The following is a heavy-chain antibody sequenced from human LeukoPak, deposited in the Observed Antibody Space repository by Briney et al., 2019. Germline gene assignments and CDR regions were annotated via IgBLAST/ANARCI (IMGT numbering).Heavy chain of an antibody. CDR3: ARDRCSSTSCYGPGGY. Sequence: ASVKVSCKASGYTFTSYGISWVRQAPGQGLEWMGWISAYNGNTNYAQKLQGRVTMTTDTSTSTAYMELRSLRSDDTAVYYCARDRCSSTSCYGPGGYWGQEPWSPSPQ. CDR1: GYTFTSYG. J-gene: IGHJ4*01. CDR2: ISAYNGNT. V-gene: IGHV1-18*01. D-gene: IGHD2-2*01.